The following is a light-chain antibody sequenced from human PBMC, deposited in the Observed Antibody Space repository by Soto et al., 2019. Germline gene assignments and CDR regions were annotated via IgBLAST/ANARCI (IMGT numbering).Light chain of an antibody. CDR1: QSISSNY. V-gene: IGKV3-20*01. CDR3: HQYCISP. CDR2: GAS. Sequence: ELVLTQSPGTPSLSPGERVTLSCRASQSISSNYLAWYQQKPGQAPRLLIYGASGRATGIPDRFSGGGSGTEFSLTISRLEPRDWAVYYCHQYCISPFGVGTKVDIK. J-gene: IGKJ4*01.